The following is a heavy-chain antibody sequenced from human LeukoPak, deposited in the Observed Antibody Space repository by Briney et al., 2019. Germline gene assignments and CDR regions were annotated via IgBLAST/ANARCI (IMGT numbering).Heavy chain of an antibody. D-gene: IGHD3-10*01. Sequence: KSGGSLRLSCAASGFTFSSYSMNWVRQAPGKGLEWVSSISSSSSYIYYADSVKGRFTISRDNAKNSLYLQMNSLRAEDTAVYYCARGEYYYGSGSYPLYYYYHYYMDVWGKGTTVTVSS. CDR2: ISSSSSYI. V-gene: IGHV3-21*01. CDR3: ARGEYYYGSGSYPLYYYYHYYMDV. J-gene: IGHJ6*03. CDR1: GFTFSSYS.